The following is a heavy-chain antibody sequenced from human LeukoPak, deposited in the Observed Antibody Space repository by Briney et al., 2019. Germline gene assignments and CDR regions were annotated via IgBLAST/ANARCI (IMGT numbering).Heavy chain of an antibody. CDR3: ARGGKDYDLLTGSYSAFDS. V-gene: IGHV4-59*02. Sequence: PSESLSLTWTVSGGSVVSDYCSWSRQPPGKGLEWVGYISFSGSTNYNPSLKSRVTISVDTSKNQFSLKLSSVTAADTAVYYCARGGKDYDLLTGSYSAFDSSGPGTLVTVSS. D-gene: IGHD3-9*01. CDR1: GGSVVSDY. CDR2: ISFSGST. J-gene: IGHJ4*02.